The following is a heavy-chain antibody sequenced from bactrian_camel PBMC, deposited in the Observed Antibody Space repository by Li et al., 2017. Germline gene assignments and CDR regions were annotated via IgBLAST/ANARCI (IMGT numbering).Heavy chain of an antibody. Sequence: HVQLVESGGDLVQPGGSLRLSCDAPGYIDSNYCMGWFRQAAGKQRVAVASIGRDGSGSYADSVKGRFSISRDVAKRTLYLQMNSLKPEDTAIHYCVADPSVFPVCAIGVMRMSYRGQGTQVTVS. CDR3: VADPSVFPVCAIGVMRMSY. J-gene: IGHJ4*01. CDR1: GYIDSNYC. CDR2: IGRDGSG. V-gene: IGHV3S53*01. D-gene: IGHD3*01.